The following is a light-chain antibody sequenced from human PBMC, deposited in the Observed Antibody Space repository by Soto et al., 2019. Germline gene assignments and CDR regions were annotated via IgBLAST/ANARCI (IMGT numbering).Light chain of an antibody. CDR2: GNS. CDR3: QSYDSSLSALYV. V-gene: IGLV1-40*01. J-gene: IGLJ1*01. CDR1: SSNIGAGYD. Sequence: QPVLTQPPSVSGAPGQRVTISCTGSSSNIGAGYDVHWYQQLPGTAPKLLIYGNSNRPSGVPDRFSGSKSGTSASLAITGLQADDEADYYCQSYDSSLSALYVFGTGTKLTFL.